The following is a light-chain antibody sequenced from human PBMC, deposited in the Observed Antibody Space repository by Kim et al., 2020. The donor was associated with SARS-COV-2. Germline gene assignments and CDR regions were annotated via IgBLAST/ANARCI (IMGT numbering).Light chain of an antibody. Sequence: ASVGDSVTITCRASQGILSWVAWYQQKPGKAPKLLIYAASSLQSGVPSRFSGIGSGTDFTLTISSLQPEDFATYYCQQANSFPYTFGQGPKLEI. CDR3: QQANSFPYT. J-gene: IGKJ2*01. CDR2: AAS. CDR1: QGILSW. V-gene: IGKV1-12*01.